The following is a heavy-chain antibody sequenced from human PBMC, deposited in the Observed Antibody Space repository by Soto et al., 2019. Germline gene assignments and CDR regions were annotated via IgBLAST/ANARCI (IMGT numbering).Heavy chain of an antibody. CDR3: ARAREASPLRVLSNF. D-gene: IGHD3-10*01. Sequence: GSLRLSCEASGFTFRSYTMNWVRRAPGKGLEWVATIGGSGDGTYYGDSVKGRFTISRDNSQNTVYLQMNSLRAEDTAINYCARAREASPLRVLSNFWAQGTLVTVSS. CDR2: IGGSGDGT. CDR1: GFTFRSYT. J-gene: IGHJ4*02. V-gene: IGHV3-23*01.